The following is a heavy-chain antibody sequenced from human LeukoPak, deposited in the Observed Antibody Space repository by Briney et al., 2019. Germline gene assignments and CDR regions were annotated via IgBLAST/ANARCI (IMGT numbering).Heavy chain of an antibody. V-gene: IGHV4-39*07. J-gene: IGHJ3*02. CDR3: ARSNWGFDAFDI. Sequence: SETLSLTCTVSGGSISSSSYYWSWIRQPPGKGLEWIGEINHSGSTNYNPSLKSRVTISVDTSKNQFSLKLSSVTAADTAVYYCARSNWGFDAFDIWGQGTMVTVSS. CDR1: GGSISSSSYY. D-gene: IGHD7-27*01. CDR2: INHSGST.